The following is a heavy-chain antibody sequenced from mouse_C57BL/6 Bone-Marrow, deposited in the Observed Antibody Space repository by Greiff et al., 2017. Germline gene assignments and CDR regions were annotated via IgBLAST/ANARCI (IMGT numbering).Heavy chain of an antibody. J-gene: IGHJ3*01. V-gene: IGHV1-64*01. D-gene: IGHD2-4*01. Sequence: QVQLQQPGAELVKPGASVKLSCKASGYTSTSYWMHWVKQRPGQGLEWIGMIHPNSGSTNYNEKFKSKATLTVDKSASTAYMQLSSLTSEDSAVYYCARKDIYYDYDGAWFAYWGQGTLVTVSA. CDR3: ARKDIYYDYDGAWFAY. CDR1: GYTSTSYW. CDR2: IHPNSGST.